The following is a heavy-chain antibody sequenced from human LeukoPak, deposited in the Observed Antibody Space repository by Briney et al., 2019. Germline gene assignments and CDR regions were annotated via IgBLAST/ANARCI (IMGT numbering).Heavy chain of an antibody. J-gene: IGHJ4*02. CDR1: GFTFSSYS. V-gene: IGHV3-21*01. CDR2: ISSSSSYI. CDR3: ARDRRRFGEVNY. D-gene: IGHD3-10*01. Sequence: PGGSLRLSCAASGFTFSSYSMNWVRQAPGKGLEWVSSISSSSSYIYYADSVEGRFTISRDNAKNSLYLQMNSLRAEDTAVYYCARDRRRFGEVNYWGQGTLVTVSS.